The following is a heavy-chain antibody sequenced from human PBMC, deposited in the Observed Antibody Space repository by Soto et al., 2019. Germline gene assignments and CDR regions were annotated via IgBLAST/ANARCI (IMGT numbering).Heavy chain of an antibody. CDR2: IDPSDSYT. V-gene: IGHV5-10-1*01. Sequence: GESLKISCKCSGYSFTSYWISWVRQMPGKGLEWMGRIDPSDSYTNYSPSFQGHVTISADKSISTAYLQWSSLKASDTAMYYCATLRFNYYGMDVWGQGTTVTVSS. J-gene: IGHJ6*02. CDR1: GYSFTSYW. CDR3: ATLRFNYYGMDV. D-gene: IGHD5-12*01.